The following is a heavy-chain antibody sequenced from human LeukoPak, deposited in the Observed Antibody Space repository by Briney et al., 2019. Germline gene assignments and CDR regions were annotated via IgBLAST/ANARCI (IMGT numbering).Heavy chain of an antibody. Sequence: PSETLSLTCSVSGGSISSGDYYWSWIRQPPGKGLEWIGYIYYSGSTYYNPSLKSRVTISVDTSKNQFSLSLSSVTAADTAVYYCARVMTTVTTSYYYYYYGMDVWGQGTTVTVSS. J-gene: IGHJ6*02. CDR2: IYYSGST. CDR3: ARVMTTVTTSYYYYYYGMDV. D-gene: IGHD4-17*01. CDR1: GGSISSGDYY. V-gene: IGHV4-30-4*01.